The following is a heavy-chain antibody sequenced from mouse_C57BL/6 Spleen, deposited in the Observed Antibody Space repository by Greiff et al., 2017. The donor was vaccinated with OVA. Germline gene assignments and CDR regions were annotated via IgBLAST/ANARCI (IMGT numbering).Heavy chain of an antibody. J-gene: IGHJ2*01. CDR1: GYTFTSYW. V-gene: IGHV1-69*01. D-gene: IGHD1-1*01. Sequence: QVQLKQPGAELVMPGASVKLSCKASGYTFTSYWMHWVKQRPGQGLEWIGEIDPSDSYTNYNQKFKGKSTLTVDKSSSTAYMQLSSLTSEDSAVYYCARLRYYGLDYWGQGTTLTVSS. CDR2: IDPSDSYT. CDR3: ARLRYYGLDY.